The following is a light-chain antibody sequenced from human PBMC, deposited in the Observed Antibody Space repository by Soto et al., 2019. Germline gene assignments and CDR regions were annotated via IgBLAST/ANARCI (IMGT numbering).Light chain of an antibody. CDR2: GAS. Sequence: EIVLTQSPGTLSLSPGERATLSCRASQSVSSSYLAWYQQKPSQAPRLLIYGASSRATGIPDRFSGSGSGTDFTLTISRLEPEEFAVYYCQQYGSSLTWTFGQGTKVEIK. CDR3: QQYGSSLTWT. J-gene: IGKJ1*01. CDR1: QSVSSSY. V-gene: IGKV3-20*01.